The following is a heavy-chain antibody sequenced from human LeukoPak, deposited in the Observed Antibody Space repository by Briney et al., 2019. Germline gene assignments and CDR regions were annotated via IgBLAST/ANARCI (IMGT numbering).Heavy chain of an antibody. CDR1: GGPISSGDYY. D-gene: IGHD1-1*01. CDR3: ARGRYNSDHFDY. V-gene: IGHV4-61*08. J-gene: IGHJ4*02. CDR2: VYYSGST. Sequence: SETLSLTCTVSGGPISSGDYYWSWIRQPPGKGLEWIGHVYYSGSTDYNPSLKSRVTISVDTSKNQFSLRLSSGTAADTAVYYCARGRYNSDHFDYWGQGTLVTVSS.